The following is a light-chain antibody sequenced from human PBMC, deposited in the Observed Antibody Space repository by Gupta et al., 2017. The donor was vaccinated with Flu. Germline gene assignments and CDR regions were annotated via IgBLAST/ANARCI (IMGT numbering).Light chain of an antibody. CDR3: SSYAVSNKRV. CDR2: EVS. CDR1: SDDVGGFNY. V-gene: IGLV2-8*01. Sequence: QSALTQPPSASGSPGQSVTISCTGTSDDVGGFNYVSWYQQHPGRAPKLIIYEVSQRPSGVPDRFSGSKSGITASLTVSGLQAEDEADYYCSSYAVSNKRVFGTGTKVTVL. J-gene: IGLJ1*01.